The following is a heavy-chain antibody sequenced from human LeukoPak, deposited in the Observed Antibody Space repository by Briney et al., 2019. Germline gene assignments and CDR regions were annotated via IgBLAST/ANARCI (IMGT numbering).Heavy chain of an antibody. Sequence: PGGSLRLSCAASGFTFSSYAMHWVHQAPGKGLEWVAVISYDGSNKYYADFVKGRFTISRDNSKNTLYLQMNSLRAEDTAVYYCARVPGEDRFLEWSISSYYMDVWGKGTTVTVSS. CDR3: ARVPGEDRFLEWSISSYYMDV. CDR2: ISYDGSNK. J-gene: IGHJ6*03. V-gene: IGHV3-30*04. CDR1: GFTFSSYA. D-gene: IGHD3-3*01.